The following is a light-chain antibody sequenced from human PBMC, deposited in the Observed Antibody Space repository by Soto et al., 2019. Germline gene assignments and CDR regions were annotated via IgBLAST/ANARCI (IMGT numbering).Light chain of an antibody. Sequence: EIVMTQSPATLSVSPGERATLSCRATQSVSSNLAWYQQKPGQAPRLLIYGASTRATGIPARFSGSRSGTDFTLTISSLQSEDFVVYYCQQYNNWPPTCGQGSRLEIK. CDR3: QQYNNWPPT. V-gene: IGKV3-15*01. J-gene: IGKJ5*01. CDR2: GAS. CDR1: QSVSSN.